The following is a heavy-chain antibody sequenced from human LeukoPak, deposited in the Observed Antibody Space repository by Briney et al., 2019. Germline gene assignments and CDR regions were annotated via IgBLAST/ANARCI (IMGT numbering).Heavy chain of an antibody. D-gene: IGHD6-13*01. CDR3: AKIAASTTLNY. Sequence: GGSLRLSCAASGSTFSTYGIPSVRQAPGKGLEWVAVISYDGSNKYYADSVKGRFTISRDNSKNTLYLQMNSLRPEDTAVYYCAKIAASTTLNYWGQGTLVTVSS. J-gene: IGHJ4*02. CDR2: ISYDGSNK. CDR1: GSTFSTYG. V-gene: IGHV3-30*18.